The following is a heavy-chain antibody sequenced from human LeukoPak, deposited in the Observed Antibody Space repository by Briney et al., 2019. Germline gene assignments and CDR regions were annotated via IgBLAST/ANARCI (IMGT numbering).Heavy chain of an antibody. CDR2: IYIGGIT. V-gene: IGHV3-53*01. J-gene: IGHJ4*02. CDR3: ARIYGDGWYADH. D-gene: IGHD6-19*01. Sequence: GGSLRLSCAASGFTVSSHCMSWVRQAPGKGLEWVSIIYIGGITWYADSMKGRITISRDNSKNTLYLQMDSLRAEDTAVYSCARIYGDGWYADHWGQGTLVSVSS. CDR1: GFTVSSHC.